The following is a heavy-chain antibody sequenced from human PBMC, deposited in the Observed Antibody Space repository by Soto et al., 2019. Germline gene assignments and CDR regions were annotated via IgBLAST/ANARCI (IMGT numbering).Heavy chain of an antibody. D-gene: IGHD6-13*01. Sequence: ASVKVSCKVSGYTLTELSMHCVRQAPGKGLEWMGGIEPEEGETIYAQRFQGRVSMTEDTSTDTAYMELSSLRSEDTAVYYCASVSPGIAAAGTVLFGMDVWGQGTTVTVSS. CDR2: IEPEEGET. CDR1: GYTLTELS. CDR3: ASVSPGIAAAGTVLFGMDV. J-gene: IGHJ6*02. V-gene: IGHV1-24*01.